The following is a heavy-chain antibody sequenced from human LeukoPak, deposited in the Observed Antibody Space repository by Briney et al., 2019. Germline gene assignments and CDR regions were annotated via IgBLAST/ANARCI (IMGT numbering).Heavy chain of an antibody. D-gene: IGHD6-13*01. V-gene: IGHV1-2*02. Sequence: ASVKVSCKASGYTFTGYYMHWVRQAPGQGLGWMGWINPNSGGTNYAQKFQGRVTMTRDTSISTAYMELSRLRSDDTAVYYCARGIAAAGTDWFDPWGQGTLVTVSS. CDR3: ARGIAAAGTDWFDP. CDR1: GYTFTGYY. J-gene: IGHJ5*02. CDR2: INPNSGGT.